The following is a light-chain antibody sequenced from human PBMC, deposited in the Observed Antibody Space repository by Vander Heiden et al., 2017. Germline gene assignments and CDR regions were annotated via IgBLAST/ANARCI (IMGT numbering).Light chain of an antibody. CDR2: ENN. CDR1: NSNIGNHY. CDR3: GTWDTSLSAGV. V-gene: IGLV1-51*02. Sequence: QSVLTQPPSVSAAPGQRAPISCSGSNSNIGNHYVSWYQQLPGTAPKLLICENNKRPSGIPDRFSGSKSGTSATLDITGLQTGDEADYYCGTWDTSLSAGVFGGGTKLTVL. J-gene: IGLJ3*02.